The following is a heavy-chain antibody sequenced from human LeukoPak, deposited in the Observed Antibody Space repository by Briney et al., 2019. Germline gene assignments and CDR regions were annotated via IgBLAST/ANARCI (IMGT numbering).Heavy chain of an antibody. CDR1: GFTFSSYW. V-gene: IGHV3-7*01. J-gene: IGHJ6*02. CDR3: ARVERLRLGELSAPWAMDV. CDR2: IKQDGSEK. D-gene: IGHD3-16*02. Sequence: PGGSLRLSCAASGFTFSSYWMSWVRQAPGKGLEWVANIKQDGSEKYYVDSVKGRFTISRDNAKNSLYMQMNSLRAEDTAVYYCARVERLRLGELSAPWAMDVWGQGTTVTVSS.